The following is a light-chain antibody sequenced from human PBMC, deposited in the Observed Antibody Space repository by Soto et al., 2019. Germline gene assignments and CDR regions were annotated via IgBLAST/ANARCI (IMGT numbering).Light chain of an antibody. J-gene: IGKJ4*01. CDR1: QSVYKNF. CDR2: GAS. V-gene: IGKV3-20*01. Sequence: EIVLTQSPGTLSLSPGERATLSCRASQSVYKNFLAWYQQKPGQAPRLLINGASNRATGIPDRFSGNGSGTDFSLTIDRLEPEDFAVYFCQQYGSSPPPFGGGTKVAIK. CDR3: QQYGSSPPP.